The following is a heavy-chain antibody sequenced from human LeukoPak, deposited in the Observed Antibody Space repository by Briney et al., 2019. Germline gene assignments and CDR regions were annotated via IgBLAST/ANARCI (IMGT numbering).Heavy chain of an antibody. CDR3: AREMITFGGVIVNVYFDY. Sequence: GGSLRLSCAASGFTFSSYWMSWVRQAPGKWLEWVANIKQDGSEKYYVDSVKGRFTISRDNAKNSLYLQMNSLRAEDTAVYYCAREMITFGGVIVNVYFDYWGQGTLVTVSS. CDR1: GFTFSSYW. D-gene: IGHD3-16*02. CDR2: IKQDGSEK. V-gene: IGHV3-7*01. J-gene: IGHJ4*02.